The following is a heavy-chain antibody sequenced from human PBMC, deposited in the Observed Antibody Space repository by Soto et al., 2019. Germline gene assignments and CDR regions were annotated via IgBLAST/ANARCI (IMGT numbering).Heavy chain of an antibody. J-gene: IGHJ6*02. V-gene: IGHV1-3*01. Sequence: QVQLVQSGAEVKKPGASVKVSCKASGYTFTSYAMHWVRQAPGQRLEWMGWINAGNGNTKYSQKFQGRVTITRDTSASTAYMELSSLRSEDTAVYYCARSDYGDLPYYYYYGMDVWGQGTTVTVSS. CDR3: ARSDYGDLPYYYYYGMDV. CDR1: GYTFTSYA. D-gene: IGHD4-17*01. CDR2: INAGNGNT.